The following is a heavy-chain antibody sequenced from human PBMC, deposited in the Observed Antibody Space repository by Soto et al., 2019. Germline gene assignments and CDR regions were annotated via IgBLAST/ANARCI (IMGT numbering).Heavy chain of an antibody. Sequence: QVQLQQWGAGLLKPSETLSLTCAVFGGSVNSGNYYWSWIRQPPGKGLEWIGEMRHSGGTHFNPSLKSRVTIPVDTPKNQFSLRMSSVTAADTALYYCARVERGTATTVVDAFDIWGPGTMVTVSS. CDR2: MRHSGGT. J-gene: IGHJ3*02. CDR1: GGSVNSGNYY. CDR3: ARVERGTATTVVDAFDI. D-gene: IGHD1-1*01. V-gene: IGHV4-34*01.